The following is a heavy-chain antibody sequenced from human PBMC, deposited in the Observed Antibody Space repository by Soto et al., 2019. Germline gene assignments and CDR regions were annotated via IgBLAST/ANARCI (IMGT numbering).Heavy chain of an antibody. D-gene: IGHD6-13*01. CDR2: ISGSCDST. Sequence: PGGSLRLSCAGSGFTFSSYAMRWVRQAPGKGLEWVSAISGSCDSTYYTDSVKGRFTISRDNSKNTLYLQMNSLRAEDTAVYYCARRGPGTYFDYWGQGTLVTVSS. V-gene: IGHV3-23*01. CDR3: ARRGPGTYFDY. CDR1: GFTFSSYA. J-gene: IGHJ4*02.